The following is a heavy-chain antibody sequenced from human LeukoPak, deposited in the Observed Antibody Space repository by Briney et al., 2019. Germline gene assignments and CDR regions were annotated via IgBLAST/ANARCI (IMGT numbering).Heavy chain of an antibody. J-gene: IGHJ4*02. Sequence: PSETLSLTCTVSGDSISTYYWSWIRQPPGKGLEWIGYIHYSGSTNYNPSLRSRVTISVDTSKNQFSLKLSSATAADTAVYFCARRAINSVMLDYWDQGTLVTVSS. CDR2: IHYSGST. CDR1: GDSISTYY. V-gene: IGHV4-59*08. D-gene: IGHD3-16*01. CDR3: ARRAINSVMLDY.